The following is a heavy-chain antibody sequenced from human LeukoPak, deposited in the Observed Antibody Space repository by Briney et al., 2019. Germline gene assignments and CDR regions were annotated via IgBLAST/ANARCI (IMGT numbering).Heavy chain of an antibody. CDR2: INPSGGST. J-gene: IGHJ4*02. V-gene: IGHV1-46*01. D-gene: IGHD2-21*02. CDR1: GYILSSYY. Sequence: HRASVKASCKASGYILSSYYMHWVRQAPGQGLEWMGIINPSGGSTDYAQKFQGRVTMTRDKSTSTVYMELNSLRSEDTALYYCARTYCGGDCNNRYFDYWGQGTLVTVSS. CDR3: ARTYCGGDCNNRYFDY.